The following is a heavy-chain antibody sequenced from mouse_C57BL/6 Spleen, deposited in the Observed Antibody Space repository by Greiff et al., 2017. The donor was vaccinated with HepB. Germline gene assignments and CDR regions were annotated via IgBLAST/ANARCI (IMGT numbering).Heavy chain of an antibody. V-gene: IGHV1-72*01. CDR3: ARSVYPRAMDY. CDR2: IDPNSGGT. CDR1: GYTFTSYW. Sequence: QVQLKQPGAELVKPGASVKLSCKASGYTFTSYWMHWVKQRPGRGLEWIGRIDPNSGGTKYNEKFKSKATLTVDKPSSTAYMQLSSLTSEDSAVYYCARSVYPRAMDYWGQGTSVTVSS. J-gene: IGHJ4*01.